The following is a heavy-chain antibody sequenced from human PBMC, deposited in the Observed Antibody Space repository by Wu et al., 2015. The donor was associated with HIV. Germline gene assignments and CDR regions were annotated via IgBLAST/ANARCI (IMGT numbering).Heavy chain of an antibody. CDR3: ARCYYGSGSYYYYYYYMDV. CDR2: IIPIFGTA. CDR1: GGTFSSYA. J-gene: IGHJ6*03. D-gene: IGHD3-10*01. V-gene: IGHV1-69*12. Sequence: QVQLVQSGAEVKKPGSSVKVSCKASGGTFSSYAISWVRQAPGQGLEWMGGIIPIFGTANYAQKFQGRVTITADESTSTAYMELSSLRSEDTAVYYCARCYYGSGSYYYYYYYMDVWGKGDHGHRSP.